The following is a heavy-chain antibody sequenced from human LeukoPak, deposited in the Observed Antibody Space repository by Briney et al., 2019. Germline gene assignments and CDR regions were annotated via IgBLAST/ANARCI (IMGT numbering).Heavy chain of an antibody. CDR1: GFTFSSYS. CDR2: ISSSSYI. D-gene: IGHD2-2*01. Sequence: PGGSLRLSCAASGFTFSSYSMNWVRQAPGKGLEWVSSISSSSYIYYADSVKGRFTISRDNAKNSLYLQMNSLRAEDTAVYYCARDRLIVVDIRGFDPWGQGTLVTVSS. V-gene: IGHV3-21*01. J-gene: IGHJ5*02. CDR3: ARDRLIVVDIRGFDP.